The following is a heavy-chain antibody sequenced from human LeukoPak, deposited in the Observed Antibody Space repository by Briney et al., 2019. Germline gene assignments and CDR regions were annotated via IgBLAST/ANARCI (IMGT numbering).Heavy chain of an antibody. J-gene: IGHJ4*02. CDR2: IYSSGST. D-gene: IGHD3-22*01. Sequence: SETLSLTCTVTGGPISSYYWSWIRQPAGKGLAWIGRIYSSGSTNYNPSLKSRVTMSVDTSKNQFSLKLNSGTAADTAVYYCARGDYYDSSGIDYWGQGTLVTVSS. CDR3: ARGDYYDSSGIDY. CDR1: GGPISSYY. V-gene: IGHV4-4*07.